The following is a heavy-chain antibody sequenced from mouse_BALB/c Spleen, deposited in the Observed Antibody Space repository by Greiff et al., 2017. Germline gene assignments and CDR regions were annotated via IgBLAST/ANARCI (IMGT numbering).Heavy chain of an antibody. CDR3: TRNLYYRYDGSLGY. J-gene: IGHJ4*01. D-gene: IGHD2-14*01. CDR2: IDPFNGGT. V-gene: IGHV1S135*01. CDR1: GYSFTSYY. Sequence: VQLQQSGPELMKPGASVKISCKASGYSFTSYYMHWVKQSHGKSLEWIGYIDPFNGGTSYNQKFKGKATLTVDKSSSAAYMHLSSLTSEDSAVYYCTRNLYYRYDGSLGYWGQGTSVTVSS.